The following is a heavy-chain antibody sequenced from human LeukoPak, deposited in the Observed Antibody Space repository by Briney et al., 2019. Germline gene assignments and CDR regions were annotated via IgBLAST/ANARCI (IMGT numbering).Heavy chain of an antibody. Sequence: GGSVRLLCAACGFIFSSYNMKWVRQARGKGVEWVSSISSSSNYIYYADSVKGRFTIYRDNEKNSLYMKMKRLRAEDTAFYYCARQRGYTYVYADYWGPGTLVTASS. V-gene: IGHV3-21*04. CDR1: GFIFSSYN. CDR2: ISSSSNYI. D-gene: IGHD5-18*01. CDR3: ARQRGYTYVYADY. J-gene: IGHJ4*02.